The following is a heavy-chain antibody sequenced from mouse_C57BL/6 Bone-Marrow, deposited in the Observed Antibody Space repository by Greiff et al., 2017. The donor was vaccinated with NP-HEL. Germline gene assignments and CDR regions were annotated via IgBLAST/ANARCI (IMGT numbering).Heavy chain of an antibody. CDR2: IYPGDGDT. V-gene: IGHV1-82*01. CDR1: GYAFSSSW. D-gene: IGHD5-1*01. J-gene: IGHJ1*03. CDR3: ARGVPCSRDV. Sequence: QVQLQQSGPELVKPGASVKISCKASGYAFSSSWMNWVKQRPGKGLEWIGRIYPGDGDTNYNGKFKGKATLTADKSSSTAYMQLSSLTSDDSAVYLCARGVPCSRDVWGRGTTDSVLS.